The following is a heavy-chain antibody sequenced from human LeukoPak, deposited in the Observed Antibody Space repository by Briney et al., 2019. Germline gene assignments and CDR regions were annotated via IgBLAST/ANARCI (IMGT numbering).Heavy chain of an antibody. D-gene: IGHD3-10*01. CDR3: ATLPGSDY. CDR2: INSDGSVS. J-gene: IGHJ4*02. V-gene: IGHV3-74*01. Sequence: GGSLRLSCAAPGFTFSSYWMHWVRQAPGKGLVWVSRINSDGSVSNYADSVKGRFTISRDNAKNTLYLQMNGLRAEDTAMYYCATLPGSDYWGQGTLVTVYS. CDR1: GFTFSSYW.